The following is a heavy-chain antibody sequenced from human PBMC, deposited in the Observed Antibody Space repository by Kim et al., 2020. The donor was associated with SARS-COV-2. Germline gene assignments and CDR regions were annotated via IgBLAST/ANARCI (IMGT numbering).Heavy chain of an antibody. CDR3: ARFEVYGTED. Sequence: GGSLRLSCAASGFTFSTYSMHWVRQAPGKGLEWVSSISTSSSYIYYADSAKGRFTISRDNAKSTLFLQMNSLRVEDTGVYYCARFEVYGTEDWGRETTV. CDR1: GFTFSTYS. V-gene: IGHV3-21*01. D-gene: IGHD3-9*01. CDR2: ISTSSSYI. J-gene: IGHJ6*02.